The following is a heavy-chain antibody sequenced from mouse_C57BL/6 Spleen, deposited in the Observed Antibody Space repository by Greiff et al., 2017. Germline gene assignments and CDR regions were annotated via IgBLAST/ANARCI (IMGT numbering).Heavy chain of an antibody. D-gene: IGHD2-4*01. V-gene: IGHV14-2*01. J-gene: IGHJ1*03. CDR3: AKGGYDYDWYFDV. Sequence: VQLKESGAELVKPGASVKLSCTASGFNIKDYYMHWVKQRTEQGLEWIGRSDPEDGETKYAPKFQGKATITADTSSNTAYLQLSSLTAEDTAVYYCAKGGYDYDWYFDVWGTGTTVTVSS. CDR1: GFNIKDYY. CDR2: SDPEDGET.